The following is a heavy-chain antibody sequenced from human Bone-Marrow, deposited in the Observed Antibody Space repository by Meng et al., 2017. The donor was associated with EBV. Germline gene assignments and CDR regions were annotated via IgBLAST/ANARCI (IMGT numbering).Heavy chain of an antibody. CDR1: GGSFSGYY. Sequence: VRLQQWCAGCCKLSGTRSLTCAVYGGSFSGYYWSWIRQPPGKGLEWIGEINHSGSTNYSPSLKSRVTISVDTSKNQFSLKLSSVTAADTAVYYCARSAKGYFGLWGRGTLVTVSS. V-gene: IGHV4-34*01. CDR3: ARSAKGYFGL. CDR2: INHSGST. J-gene: IGHJ2*01.